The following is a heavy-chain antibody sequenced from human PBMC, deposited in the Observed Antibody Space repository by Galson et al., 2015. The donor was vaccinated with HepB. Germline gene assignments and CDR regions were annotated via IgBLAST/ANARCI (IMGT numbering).Heavy chain of an antibody. J-gene: IGHJ4*02. Sequence: SLRLSCAGSGFTFSNFAMSWVRQAPGKGLEWVSSISGSAGTTYNADSVKGRFTISRDNSENTLYLQMDSLRSDDTAVYYCARSALVVIMPHYLDYWGQGTPVTVSS. CDR2: ISGSAGTT. V-gene: IGHV3-23*01. CDR3: ARSALVVIMPHYLDY. D-gene: IGHD3-22*01. CDR1: GFTFSNFA.